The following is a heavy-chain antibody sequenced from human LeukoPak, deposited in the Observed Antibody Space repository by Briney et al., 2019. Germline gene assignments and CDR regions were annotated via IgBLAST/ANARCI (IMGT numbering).Heavy chain of an antibody. Sequence: SETLSLTCTVSGGSISSSSYYWGWIRQPPGKGLEWIGSIYYSGSTYYNPSLKSRVTISVDTSKNQFSLKLSSVTAADTAVYYCARSTEKLLWFGELLSSYFDYWGQGTLVTVSS. V-gene: IGHV4-39*07. J-gene: IGHJ4*02. CDR2: IYYSGST. D-gene: IGHD3-10*01. CDR1: GGSISSSSYY. CDR3: ARSTEKLLWFGELLSSYFDY.